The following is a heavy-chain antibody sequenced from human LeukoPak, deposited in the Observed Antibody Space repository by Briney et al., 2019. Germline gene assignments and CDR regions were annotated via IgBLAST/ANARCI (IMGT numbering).Heavy chain of an antibody. CDR1: GYTFTSYG. CDR3: ATDGAVAGTAYPEY. V-gene: IGHV1-2*02. J-gene: IGHJ4*02. CDR2: INPNSGGT. Sequence: ASVKVSCKASGYTFTSYGISWVRQAPGQGLEWMGWINPNSGGTKYAQKFQGRVTMTRDTSISTAYMELSSLTSDDTALYYCATDGAVAGTAYPEYWGQGTLVTVSS. D-gene: IGHD6-19*01.